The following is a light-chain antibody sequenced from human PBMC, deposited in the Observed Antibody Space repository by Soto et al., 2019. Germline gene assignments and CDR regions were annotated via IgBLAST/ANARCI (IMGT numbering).Light chain of an antibody. CDR3: QQSYSTPL. CDR1: QSISNY. CDR2: AAS. Sequence: DIQMTQSPSSLSASMGDRVTITCRASQSISNYVNWYQHKPGKAPRLLIYAASSLQSGVPTRFSGSGSGTDFTLTISRLQPEYFATYYCQQSYSTPLFGGGTKVEIK. V-gene: IGKV1-39*01. J-gene: IGKJ4*01.